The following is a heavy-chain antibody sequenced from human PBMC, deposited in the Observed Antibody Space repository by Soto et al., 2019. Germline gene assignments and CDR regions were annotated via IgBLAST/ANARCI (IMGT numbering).Heavy chain of an antibody. J-gene: IGHJ6*02. V-gene: IGHV3-53*01. Sequence: GGSLRLSCAASGFNVSYNFMNWVRQAPGKGLEWVSIIYSGGSTYYTDSVKGRFTISRDNSKNTLYLQMNSLRAEDTAVYYCARDPYADMDYGLDVWGQGTTVTVS. CDR2: IYSGGST. CDR3: ARDPYADMDYGLDV. D-gene: IGHD2-2*01. CDR1: GFNVSYNF.